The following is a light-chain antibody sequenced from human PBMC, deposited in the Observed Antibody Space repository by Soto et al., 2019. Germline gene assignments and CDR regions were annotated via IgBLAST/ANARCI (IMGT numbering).Light chain of an antibody. J-gene: IGLJ2*01. CDR3: AAWDDSLSGVV. CDR2: RNN. Sequence: QPVLTQPPSASGTPGQRVTISCSGSSSNIGSNYVYWYQQLPGTAPKLLIYRNNQRPSGVPDRFSGSKFGTSASLAISGLRSEDEADYYCAAWDDSLSGVVFGGGTKVTVL. V-gene: IGLV1-47*01. CDR1: SSNIGSNY.